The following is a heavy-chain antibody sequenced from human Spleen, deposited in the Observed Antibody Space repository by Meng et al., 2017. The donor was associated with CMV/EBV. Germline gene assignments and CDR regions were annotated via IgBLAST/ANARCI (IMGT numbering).Heavy chain of an antibody. CDR2: MSSSGRNI. D-gene: IGHD2-2*01. Sequence: GGSLRLSCAGSGFTFSTYEMNWVRQAPGKGLEWVSCMSSSGRNIYYADSVKGRFTISRDIAKNSLFLQMNSLRAEDTALYYCARYSTSNAFDIWGQGTMVTVSS. CDR1: GFTFSTYE. CDR3: ARYSTSNAFDI. J-gene: IGHJ3*02. V-gene: IGHV3-48*03.